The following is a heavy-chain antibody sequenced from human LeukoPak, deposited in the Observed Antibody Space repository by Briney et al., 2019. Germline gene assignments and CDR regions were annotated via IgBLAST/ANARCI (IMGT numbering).Heavy chain of an antibody. CDR3: ARGEGTGYPPGDY. Sequence: GGSLRLSCAASGFTFSSYAMSWVRQAPGKGLDWVAFTRYDGTNEYYADSVKGRFTISRDNSKNTLYLQMNSLRPEDTAVYYCARGEGTGYPPGDYWGQGTLVTVFS. CDR2: TRYDGTNE. CDR1: GFTFSSYA. J-gene: IGHJ4*02. D-gene: IGHD3/OR15-3a*01. V-gene: IGHV3-30*02.